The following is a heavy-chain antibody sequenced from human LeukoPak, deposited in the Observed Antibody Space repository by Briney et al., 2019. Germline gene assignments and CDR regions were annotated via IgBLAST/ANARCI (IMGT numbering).Heavy chain of an antibody. J-gene: IGHJ4*02. CDR1: GFTFSNAW. Sequence: GGSLRLSCAASGFTFSNAWMSWVRQAPGKGLEWVGRIKSKTDGGTTDYAAPVKGRFTISRDDSKNTLYLQMNSLKTEDTAVYYCAKEGWFGELRAFDYWGQGTLVTVSS. D-gene: IGHD3-10*01. V-gene: IGHV3-15*01. CDR3: AKEGWFGELRAFDY. CDR2: IKSKTDGGTT.